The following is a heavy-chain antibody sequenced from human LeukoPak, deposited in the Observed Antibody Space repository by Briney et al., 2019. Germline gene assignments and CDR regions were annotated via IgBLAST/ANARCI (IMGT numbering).Heavy chain of an antibody. CDR2: LRQDGGEK. J-gene: IGHJ4*02. Sequence: GGSLRLSCAASGFTFSSYWMAWVRQAPGKRPEWVANLRQDGGEKYYVDSVKGRFTIPRDNAKNSLYLQMNSLRADDTAVYYCARDLGYCTNGVCHTRFDYWGQGTLVAVSS. V-gene: IGHV3-7*03. D-gene: IGHD2-8*01. CDR3: ARDLGYCTNGVCHTRFDY. CDR1: GFTFSSYW.